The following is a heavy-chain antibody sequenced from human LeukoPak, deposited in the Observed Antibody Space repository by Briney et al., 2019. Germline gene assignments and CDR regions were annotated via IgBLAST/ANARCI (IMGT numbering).Heavy chain of an antibody. V-gene: IGHV3-49*04. J-gene: IGHJ4*02. D-gene: IGHD2-8*01. CDR1: GFTFGDYA. Sequence: PGGSLRLSCTASGFTFGDYAMSWVRQAPGKGLEWVGFIRSKAYGGTTEYAASVKARFTISRDDSKSIAYLQMNSLKTEDTAVYYCTRDHGGTRTNYWGQGTLVTVSS. CDR3: TRDHGGTRTNY. CDR2: IRSKAYGGTT.